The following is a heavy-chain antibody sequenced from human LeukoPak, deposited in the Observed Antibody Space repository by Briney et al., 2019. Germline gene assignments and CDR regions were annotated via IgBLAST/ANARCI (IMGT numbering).Heavy chain of an antibody. CDR2: INPNSGGT. CDR3: ARDRIAAAGTAFDL. V-gene: IGHV1-2*02. J-gene: IGHJ2*01. Sequence: SVRVSCKASGYSFNDYYMHWVRQAPGQGLEWMGWINPNSGGTNYAQKFQGRVTMTRDTSISTAYMELSRLRSDDTAVYYCARDRIAAAGTAFDLWGRGTLVTVSS. CDR1: GYSFNDYY. D-gene: IGHD6-13*01.